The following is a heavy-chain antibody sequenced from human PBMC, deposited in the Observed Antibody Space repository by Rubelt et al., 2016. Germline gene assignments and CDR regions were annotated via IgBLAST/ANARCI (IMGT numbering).Heavy chain of an antibody. J-gene: IGHJ6*02. V-gene: IGHV4-39*07. CDR2: IYYSGRT. CDR3: ARDPIYGMDV. Sequence: QLQLQESGPGLVKPSETLSLTCTVSGASISSSNYNWGWIRQPPGKGLEWIGTIYYSGRTYSNPSLKSRVTISVDTSNNQFSLRLNAVTAADTAVTYCARDPIYGMDVGGQGTTVTVSS. CDR1: GASISSSNYN.